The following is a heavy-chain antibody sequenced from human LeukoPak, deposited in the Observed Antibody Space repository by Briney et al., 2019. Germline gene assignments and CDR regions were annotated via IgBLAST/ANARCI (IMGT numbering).Heavy chain of an antibody. Sequence: GGSLRLSCAASGFTFSSYSMHWVRQAPGKGLEWVALISYDGGNIYYGDSVKGRFTISRDNHNKMLYLQMNSLRPEDTAVYYCARDPPFRTGWSQNFFDTWGQGTLVIVSS. D-gene: IGHD6-19*01. CDR1: GFTFSSYS. CDR2: ISYDGGNI. V-gene: IGHV3-30*03. CDR3: ARDPPFRTGWSQNFFDT. J-gene: IGHJ4*02.